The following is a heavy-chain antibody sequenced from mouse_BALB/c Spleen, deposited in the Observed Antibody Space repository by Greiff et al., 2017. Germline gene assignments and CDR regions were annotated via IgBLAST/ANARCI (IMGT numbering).Heavy chain of an antibody. D-gene: IGHD1-2*01. CDR3: ARSNYGPWYFDV. CDR1: GFTFSSFG. Sequence: EVKLVESGGGLVQPGGSRKLSCAASGFTFSSFGMHWVRQAPEKGLEWVAYISSGSSTIYYADTVKGRFTISRDNPKNTLFLQMTSLRSEDTAMYYCARSNYGPWYFDVWGAGTTVTVSS. J-gene: IGHJ1*01. CDR2: ISSGSSTI. V-gene: IGHV5-17*02.